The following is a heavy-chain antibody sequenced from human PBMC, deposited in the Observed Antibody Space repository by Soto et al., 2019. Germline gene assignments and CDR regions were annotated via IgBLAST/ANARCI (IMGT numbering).Heavy chain of an antibody. J-gene: IGHJ4*02. D-gene: IGHD6-19*01. CDR2: IYYRGSP. V-gene: IGHV4-39*02. CDR1: GDSIISNISY. CDR3: ARGAVAGAPFDF. Sequence: SETPSLTCVVSGDSIISNISYWGWIRQPPGKGLEWIGTIYYRGSPYYSPSLKSRVTISVDTSKNHLSLKMGSVTAADTALYYCARGAVAGAPFDFWGRGSLVTVSS.